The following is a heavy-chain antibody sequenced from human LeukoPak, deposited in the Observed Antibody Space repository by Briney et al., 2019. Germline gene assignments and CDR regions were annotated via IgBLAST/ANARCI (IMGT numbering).Heavy chain of an antibody. D-gene: IGHD3-16*01. Sequence: TGGSLRLSCAASGFTFSSYGMSWVRQAPGKGLEWVSAISGSGGSTYYADSVKGRFTISRDNSKNTLYLQMNSLRAEDTAVYYCAKIVSSRLRLGEFDYWGQGTLVTVSS. CDR1: GFTFSSYG. V-gene: IGHV3-23*01. CDR2: ISGSGGST. CDR3: AKIVSSRLRLGEFDY. J-gene: IGHJ4*02.